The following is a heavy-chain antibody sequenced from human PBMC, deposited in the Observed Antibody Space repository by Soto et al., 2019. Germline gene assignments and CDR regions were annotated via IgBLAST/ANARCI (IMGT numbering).Heavy chain of an antibody. J-gene: IGHJ4*02. V-gene: IGHV3-23*01. CDR1: GFTFSSYA. CDR2: ISGSGGST. D-gene: IGHD6-19*01. Sequence: EVQLLESGGGLVQPGGSLRLSCAASGFTFSSYAMSWVRQAPGKGLEWVSAISGSGGSTYYADSVKGRFTISRVNSKNTLYLQMNSLRAEDTAVYYCAKGPSGWYYFDYWGQGTLVTVSS. CDR3: AKGPSGWYYFDY.